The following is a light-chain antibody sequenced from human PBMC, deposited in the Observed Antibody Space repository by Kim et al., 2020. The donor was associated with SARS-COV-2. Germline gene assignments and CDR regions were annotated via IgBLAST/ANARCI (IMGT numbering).Light chain of an antibody. J-gene: IGKJ3*01. V-gene: IGKV3-20*01. CDR1: QTVSSSY. Sequence: PGERATLSCRASQTVSSSYLAWYQQKPGQAPRLLIYGATSRATGVPDRFSGSGSGTDFTITISRLEPEDFAVYYCQQYGGSPLFTFGPGTKVDIK. CDR3: QQYGGSPLFT. CDR2: GAT.